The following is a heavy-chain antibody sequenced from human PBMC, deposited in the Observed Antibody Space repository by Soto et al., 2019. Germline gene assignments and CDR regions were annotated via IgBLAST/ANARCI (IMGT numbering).Heavy chain of an antibody. D-gene: IGHD3-22*01. V-gene: IGHV3-13*01. Sequence: PGVSLRLSCAASGFTFSSYDMHWVRQATGKGLEWVSAIGTAGDTYYPGSVKGRFTISRENAKNSLYLQMNSLRAEDTAVYYCARDGGYDSSKTYYFDYWGQGTLVTVSS. CDR2: IGTAGDT. J-gene: IGHJ4*02. CDR3: ARDGGYDSSKTYYFDY. CDR1: GFTFSSYD.